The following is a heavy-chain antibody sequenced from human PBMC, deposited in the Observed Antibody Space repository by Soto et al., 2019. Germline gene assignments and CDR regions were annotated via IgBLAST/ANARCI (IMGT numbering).Heavy chain of an antibody. D-gene: IGHD3-22*01. CDR3: ARASRTVVTDLEWFDP. J-gene: IGHJ5*02. Sequence: LTCTVSGGSISSYYWSWIRQPPGKGLEWIGYIYYSGSTNYNPSLKSRVTISVDTSKNQFSLKLSSVTAADTAVYYCARASRTVVTDLEWFDPWGQGTLVTVSS. CDR2: IYYSGST. CDR1: GGSISSYY. V-gene: IGHV4-59*01.